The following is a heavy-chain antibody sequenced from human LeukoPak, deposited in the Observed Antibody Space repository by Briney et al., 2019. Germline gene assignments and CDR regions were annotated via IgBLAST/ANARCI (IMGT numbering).Heavy chain of an antibody. Sequence: SETLSLTCTVSGGSISSGDYYWSWIRQPPGKGLEWIGYIYYSGSTYYNPSLKSRVTISVDTSKNQFSLKLSSVTAADTAVYYCARWSGTLPLRAFDIWGQGTMVTVSP. V-gene: IGHV4-30-4*01. D-gene: IGHD6-13*01. CDR1: GGSISSGDYY. J-gene: IGHJ3*02. CDR2: IYYSGST. CDR3: ARWSGTLPLRAFDI.